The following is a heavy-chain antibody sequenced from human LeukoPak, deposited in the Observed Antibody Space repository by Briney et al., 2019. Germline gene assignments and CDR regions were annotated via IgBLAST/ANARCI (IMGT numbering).Heavy chain of an antibody. CDR3: ARSRNTLQWELLT. D-gene: IGHD1-26*01. Sequence: SETLSLTCTVSGGSISSYYWSWILQPAGKGLEWIGRIYTSGSTNYNPSLKSRVTMSVDTSKNQFSLNLRSVTAADTAVYYCARSRNTLQWELLTWGQGTLVTVSS. CDR1: GGSISSYY. CDR2: IYTSGST. J-gene: IGHJ5*02. V-gene: IGHV4-4*07.